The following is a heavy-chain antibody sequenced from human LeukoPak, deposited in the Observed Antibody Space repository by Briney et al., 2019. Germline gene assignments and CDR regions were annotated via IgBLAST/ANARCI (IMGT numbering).Heavy chain of an antibody. D-gene: IGHD3-22*01. CDR2: IYYSGST. J-gene: IGHJ4*02. CDR1: GGSISSSSYY. CDR3: ASLIYYDSSGYYYPVDY. Sequence: SETLSLTCTVSGGSISSSSYYWGWIRQPPGKGLEWIGSIYYSGSTYYNPSLKSRVTISVDTSKNQSSLKLSSVTAADTAVYYCASLIYYDSSGYYYPVDYWGQGTLVTVSS. V-gene: IGHV4-39*07.